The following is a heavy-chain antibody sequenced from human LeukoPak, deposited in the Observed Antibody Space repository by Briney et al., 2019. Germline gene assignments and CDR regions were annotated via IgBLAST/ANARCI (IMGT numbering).Heavy chain of an antibody. J-gene: IGHJ4*02. CDR1: GGSFSGYC. D-gene: IGHD4-17*01. Sequence: SETLTLTCAASGGSFSGYCLNWIRQPPGKGLEWIGEINHSGSTNYNPSLKSRVTISVDTSKNQFSLKLSSVTAADTAVYYCAIDRANAKYGDSAGYSDYWGQGTLVTVSS. CDR2: INHSGST. CDR3: AIDRANAKYGDSAGYSDY. V-gene: IGHV4-34*01.